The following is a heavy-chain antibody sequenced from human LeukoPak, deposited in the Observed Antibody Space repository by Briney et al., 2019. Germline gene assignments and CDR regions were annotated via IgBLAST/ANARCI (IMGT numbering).Heavy chain of an antibody. D-gene: IGHD4-17*01. V-gene: IGHV3-23*01. Sequence: GGSLRLSCAASGFTFSSYAMSWVRQAPGKGLEWVSAISGSGGSTYYADPVKGRFTISRDTSKNTLYLQINSLRVEDTAVYYCIVFGDSNHWGQGTLVTVSS. CDR2: ISGSGGST. CDR3: IVFGDSNH. CDR1: GFTFSSYA. J-gene: IGHJ5*02.